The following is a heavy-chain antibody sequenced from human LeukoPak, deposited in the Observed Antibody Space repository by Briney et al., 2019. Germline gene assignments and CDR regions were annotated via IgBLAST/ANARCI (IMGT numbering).Heavy chain of an antibody. V-gene: IGHV1-46*01. CDR3: ARGYCSSTSCPPQYYYYMDV. CDR2: INPSGGST. J-gene: IGHJ6*03. Sequence: GASVKVSCKASGYTFTSYYMHWVRQAPGQGLEWMGIINPSGGSTSYAQKFQGRVAMTRDMSTSTVYMELSSLRSEDTAVYYCARGYCSSTSCPPQYYYYMDVWGKGTTVTVSS. CDR1: GYTFTSYY. D-gene: IGHD2-2*01.